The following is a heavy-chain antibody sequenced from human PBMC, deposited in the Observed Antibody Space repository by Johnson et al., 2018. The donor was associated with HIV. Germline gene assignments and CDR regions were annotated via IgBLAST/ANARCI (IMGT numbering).Heavy chain of an antibody. CDR1: GFTFSSFA. J-gene: IGHJ3*01. D-gene: IGHD3-22*01. CDR3: VRRFYDSSAFDV. CDR2: ISYDGTNK. Sequence: QLVESGGGVVQPGTSLRLACAASGFTFSSFAMHWVRQAPGKGLEWVAFISYDGTNKYFTDSVRGRFTISRDNSRNTLFLQMNSLRAEDTAMYFCVRRFYDSSAFDVWGQVTLVTVSS. V-gene: IGHV3-30-3*01.